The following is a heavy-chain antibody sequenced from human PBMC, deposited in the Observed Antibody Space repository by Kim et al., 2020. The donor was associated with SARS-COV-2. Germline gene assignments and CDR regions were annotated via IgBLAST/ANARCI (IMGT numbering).Heavy chain of an antibody. Sequence: GGSLRLSCAASGFTFNNYAMSWVRQATGKGLDWVSGISNSDAKTYYADSVKGRFTISRDNSKNTLYLQMSSLRADDTAIYYCAKAKNTGSYYGRGRYFDYWGQGILVTVSS. J-gene: IGHJ4*02. CDR2: ISNSDAKT. D-gene: IGHD1-26*01. V-gene: IGHV3-23*01. CDR1: GFTFNNYA. CDR3: AKAKNTGSYYGRGRYFDY.